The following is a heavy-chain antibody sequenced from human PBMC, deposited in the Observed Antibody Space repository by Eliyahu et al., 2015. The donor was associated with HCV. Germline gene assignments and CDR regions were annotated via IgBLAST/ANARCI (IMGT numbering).Heavy chain of an antibody. CDR1: GXTFSSYA. D-gene: IGHD3-10*01. CDR3: ARDYYGSGSYSHYDAFDI. Sequence: QVQLVQSGAEVKKPGSSVKVSCKASGXTFSSYAXSWVRQAPGQGLEWMGGIIPIFGTANYAQKFQGRVTITADESTSTAYMELSSLRSEDTAVYYCARDYYGSGSYSHYDAFDIWGQGTMVTVSS. CDR2: IIPIFGTA. J-gene: IGHJ3*02. V-gene: IGHV1-69*01.